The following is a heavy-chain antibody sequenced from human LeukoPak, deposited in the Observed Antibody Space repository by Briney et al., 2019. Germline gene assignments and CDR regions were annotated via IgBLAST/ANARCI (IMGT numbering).Heavy chain of an antibody. CDR2: IYTSGST. J-gene: IGHJ4*02. Sequence: SQTLSLTCTVSGGSISSGSYYWSWIRQPAEKGLEWIGRIYTSGSTNYNPSLKSRVTISVDTSKNQFSLKLSSVTAADTAVYYCARDLSIAAAGTGFDYWGQGTLVTVSS. D-gene: IGHD6-13*01. V-gene: IGHV4-61*02. CDR1: GGSISSGSYY. CDR3: ARDLSIAAAGTGFDY.